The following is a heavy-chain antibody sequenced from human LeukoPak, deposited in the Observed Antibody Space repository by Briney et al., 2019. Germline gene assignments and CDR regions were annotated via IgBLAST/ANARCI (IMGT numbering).Heavy chain of an antibody. V-gene: IGHV4-39*07. CDR2: IYYSGST. CDR1: GGSIGSGSYY. CDR3: ARDRYYYGSGSYVFDY. J-gene: IGHJ4*02. D-gene: IGHD3-10*01. Sequence: SETLSLTCTVSGGSIGSGSYYWGWIRQPPGKGLEWIGSIYYSGSTYYNPSLKSRVTISVDTAKNQFSLKLSSVTAADTAVYYCARDRYYYGSGSYVFDYWGQGTLVTVSS.